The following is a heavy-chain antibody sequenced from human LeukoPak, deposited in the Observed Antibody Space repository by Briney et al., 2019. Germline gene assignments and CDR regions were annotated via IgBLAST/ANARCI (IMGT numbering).Heavy chain of an antibody. CDR2: ISRRDDYT. V-gene: IGHV3-23*01. D-gene: IGHD1-1*01. CDR3: ARVTTGTTWTGSYWYFDL. J-gene: IGHJ2*01. Sequence: GGSLRLSCAASGFAFSSYAMSWVRQPPGKGLEWVSVISRRDDYTYYADSVKGRFTISRDNSKNTLYLQMNSLRAEDTAVYYCARVTTGTTWTGSYWYFDLWGRGTLVTVSS. CDR1: GFAFSSYA.